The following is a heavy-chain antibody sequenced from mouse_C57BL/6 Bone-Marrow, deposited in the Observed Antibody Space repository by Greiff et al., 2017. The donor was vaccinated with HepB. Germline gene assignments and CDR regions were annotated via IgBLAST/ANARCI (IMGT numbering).Heavy chain of an antibody. D-gene: IGHD1-1*01. Sequence: QVQLQQSGAELARPGASVKLSCKASGYTFTSYGISWVKQRTGQGLEWIGEIYPRSGNTYYNEKFKGKATLTADKSSSTAYMELRSLTSEDSAVYVCARWYGSSSWFAYWGQGILVTVSA. J-gene: IGHJ3*01. V-gene: IGHV1-81*01. CDR1: GYTFTSYG. CDR2: IYPRSGNT. CDR3: ARWYGSSSWFAY.